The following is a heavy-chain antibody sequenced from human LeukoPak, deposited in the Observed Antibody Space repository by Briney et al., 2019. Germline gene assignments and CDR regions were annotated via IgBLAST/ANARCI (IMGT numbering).Heavy chain of an antibody. CDR2: INHSGST. V-gene: IGHV4-34*01. D-gene: IGHD3-3*01. CDR1: GFSFMNAW. CDR3: ARGYHDFWSGPVCD. Sequence: PGGSLRLSCAASGFSFMNAWMIWVRQAPGKGLEWIGEINHSGSTNYNPSLKSRVTISVDTSKNQFSLKLSSVTAADTAVYYCARGYHDFWSGPVCDWGQGTLVTVSS. J-gene: IGHJ4*02.